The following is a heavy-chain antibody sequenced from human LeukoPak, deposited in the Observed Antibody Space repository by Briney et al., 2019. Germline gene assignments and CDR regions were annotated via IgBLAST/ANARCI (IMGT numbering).Heavy chain of an antibody. CDR1: GFIFSNYW. Sequence: GGSLRLSCAASGFIFSNYWMSWVRQAPGKGPEWVGDIKIDGSDKYYVGSVKGRFTISRDNAKNSLYLQMNSLRAEDTAVYYCARDSLIQYGSGSYWGFDYWGQGILVTVSS. J-gene: IGHJ4*02. V-gene: IGHV3-7*03. D-gene: IGHD3-10*01. CDR3: ARDSLIQYGSGSYWGFDY. CDR2: IKIDGSDK.